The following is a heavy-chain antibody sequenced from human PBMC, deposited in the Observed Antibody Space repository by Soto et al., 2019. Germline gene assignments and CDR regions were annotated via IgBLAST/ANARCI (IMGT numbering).Heavy chain of an antibody. CDR3: ARDLFGELPN. CDR2: FNLYNGDT. J-gene: IGHJ4*02. CDR1: GFTFTTSG. V-gene: IGHV1-18*01. Sequence: QVQLVQSGSEVKKSGASVRVSCRASGFTFTTSGITWVRQAPGQGLEWMGWFNLYNGDTNYAQKFQGRVTMTTDASTTTAYLELRSLRSDDTVMYYCARDLFGELPNWGQGTRVTVSS. D-gene: IGHD3-10*01.